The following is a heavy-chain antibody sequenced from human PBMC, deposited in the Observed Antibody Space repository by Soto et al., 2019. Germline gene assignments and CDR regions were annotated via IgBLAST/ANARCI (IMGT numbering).Heavy chain of an antibody. CDR3: ARDVADSYSGYDPYMDV. Sequence: GGSLRLSCAASGFTFSSYGMHWVRQAPGKGLEWVAVIWYDGSNKYYADSVKGRFTISRDNSKNTLYLQMNSLRAEDTAVYYCARDVADSYSGYDPYMDVWGKGTTVTVSS. D-gene: IGHD5-12*01. J-gene: IGHJ6*03. CDR1: GFTFSSYG. CDR2: IWYDGSNK. V-gene: IGHV3-33*01.